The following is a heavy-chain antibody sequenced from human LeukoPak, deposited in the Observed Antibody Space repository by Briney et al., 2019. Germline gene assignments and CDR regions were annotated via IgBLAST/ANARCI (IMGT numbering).Heavy chain of an antibody. Sequence: GSLRLSCAASGFTFSSYAMSWVRQAPGKGLEWASAISGGSTYYADSVKGRFTISRDNSKNTLYLQMNSLRAEDTAVYYCAKAGGGYYFDYWGQGTLVTVSS. J-gene: IGHJ4*02. V-gene: IGHV3-23*01. CDR2: ISGGST. D-gene: IGHD3-10*01. CDR1: GFTFSSYA. CDR3: AKAGGGYYFDY.